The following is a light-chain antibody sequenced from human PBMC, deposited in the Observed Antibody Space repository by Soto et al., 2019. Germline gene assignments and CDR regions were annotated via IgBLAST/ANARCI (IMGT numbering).Light chain of an antibody. CDR1: QSISSW. J-gene: IGKJ2*01. Sequence: DIQMTQSPSTLSASVGDRVTITCRASQSISSWLAWYQQKPGKAPKLLIYDASSLESGVPSRFSGSGPGTEFTLTISSLQPDDFATYYCQQYNSYSYTFGQGTKV. V-gene: IGKV1-5*01. CDR2: DAS. CDR3: QQYNSYSYT.